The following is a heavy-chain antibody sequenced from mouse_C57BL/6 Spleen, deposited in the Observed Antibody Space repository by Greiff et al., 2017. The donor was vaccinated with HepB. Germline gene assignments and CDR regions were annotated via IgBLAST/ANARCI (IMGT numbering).Heavy chain of an antibody. CDR3: AIEIYSYLDY. CDR1: GYTFTSYW. Sequence: QVQLQQPGAELVRPGTSVKLSCKASGYTFTSYWMHWVKQRPGQGLEWIGVIDPSDSYTNYNQKFKGKATLTVDTSSSTAYMQLSSLTSEDSAVYYCAIEIYSYLDYWGQGTTLTVSS. D-gene: IGHD2-12*01. J-gene: IGHJ2*01. V-gene: IGHV1-59*01. CDR2: IDPSDSYT.